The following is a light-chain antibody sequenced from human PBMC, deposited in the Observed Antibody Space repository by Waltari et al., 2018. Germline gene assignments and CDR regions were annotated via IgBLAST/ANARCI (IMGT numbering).Light chain of an antibody. CDR1: RLRSFY. CDR2: GKN. CDR3: DSRDSSDKPLGV. J-gene: IGLJ1*01. V-gene: IGLV3-19*01. Sequence: SSELTQDPAVSVALRHTVTITCQGDRLRSFYASWYQLKPGQAPVLVIYGKNHRPPGIPDRFSGSNSGNTSSLTITGARAEDEADYYCDSRDSSDKPLGVFGTGTQVTVL.